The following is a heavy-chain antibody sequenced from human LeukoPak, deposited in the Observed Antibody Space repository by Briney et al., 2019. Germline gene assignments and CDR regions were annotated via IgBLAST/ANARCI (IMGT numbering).Heavy chain of an antibody. CDR1: GGSISSYY. CDR2: IYYSGST. D-gene: IGHD2-8*01. V-gene: IGHV4-59*01. CDR3: ARQWSHDAFDI. J-gene: IGHJ3*02. Sequence: SETLSLTCTVSGGSISSYYWSWIRQPPGKGLEWIGYIYYSGSTNYNPSLKSRVTISVDTSENQFSLKLSSVTAADTAVYYCARQWSHDAFDIWGQGTMVTVSS.